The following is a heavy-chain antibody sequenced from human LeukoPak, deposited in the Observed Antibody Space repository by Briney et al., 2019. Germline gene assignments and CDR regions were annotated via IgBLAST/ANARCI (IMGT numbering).Heavy chain of an antibody. CDR3: AKSISRMGATSTDY. Sequence: GGSLRLSCAASGFTFSSYAMSWVRQAPGKGLEWVSAISGSGGSTYYADSVKGRFTISRDNSKNTLYLQMNSLRAEDAAVYYCAKSISRMGATSTDYWGQGTLVTVSS. CDR2: ISGSGGST. J-gene: IGHJ4*02. V-gene: IGHV3-23*01. D-gene: IGHD1-26*01. CDR1: GFTFSSYA.